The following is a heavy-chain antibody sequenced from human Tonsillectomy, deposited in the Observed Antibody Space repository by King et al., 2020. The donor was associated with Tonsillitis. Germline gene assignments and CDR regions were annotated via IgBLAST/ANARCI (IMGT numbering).Heavy chain of an antibody. CDR1: GFTVSSNY. CDR2: IYSGGST. J-gene: IGHJ4*02. D-gene: IGHD6-6*01. Sequence: VQLVESGGGLIQPGGSLRLSCAASGFTVSSNYMSWVRQAPGKGLEWVSVIYSGGSTYYADSVKGRFTISRDNSKNTLYLQMNSLRAEDTAVYYCARARSSSSPHFDYWGQGTLVTVSS. CDR3: ARARSSSSPHFDY. V-gene: IGHV3-53*01.